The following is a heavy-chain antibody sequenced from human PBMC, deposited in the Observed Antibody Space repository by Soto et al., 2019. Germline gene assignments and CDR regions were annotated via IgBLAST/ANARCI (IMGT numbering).Heavy chain of an antibody. Sequence: EVQLGESGGGLVQPGGSLRLSFAASGVTFSSYWMSWVRQAPGKGLEWVANIKQDGREKYYVDSVKGRFTISRDNAKNSLYLQMNSLRAEDTAVYYCAGKTSGWFDPWGQGTLVTVSS. CDR1: GVTFSSYW. CDR3: AGKTSGWFDP. V-gene: IGHV3-7*03. CDR2: IKQDGREK. J-gene: IGHJ5*02.